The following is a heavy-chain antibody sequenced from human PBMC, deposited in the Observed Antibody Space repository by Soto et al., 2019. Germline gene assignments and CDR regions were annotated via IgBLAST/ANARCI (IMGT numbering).Heavy chain of an antibody. Sequence: QVQLVESRGGVVQPGRSLRVSCAASGFTFSIYAMHWVRQAPGTGLEWVAVISYDGTKTYYADSVKGRFTISRDNSKNTVYLQMNSLRDEDTAVDYCAKDRGPRMQWFIDPFGYWGQGTLVTVSP. V-gene: IGHV3-30*18. CDR1: GFTFSIYA. D-gene: IGHD3-22*01. CDR3: AKDRGPRMQWFIDPFGY. CDR2: ISYDGTKT. J-gene: IGHJ4*02.